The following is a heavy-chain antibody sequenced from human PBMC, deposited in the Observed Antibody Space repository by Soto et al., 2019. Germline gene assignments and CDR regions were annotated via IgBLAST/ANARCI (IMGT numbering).Heavy chain of an antibody. V-gene: IGHV4-34*01. CDR1: GGSFSGYY. J-gene: IGHJ4*02. D-gene: IGHD3-10*01. Sequence: SETLSLTCAVYGGSFSGYYWSWVRQPPGKGLEWIGEINHSGSTNYNPSLKSRVTISVDTSKNQFSLKLSSVTAADTAVYYCARGLNYIYGSGSFYFPHYWGQGTLVTVSS. CDR2: INHSGST. CDR3: ARGLNYIYGSGSFYFPHY.